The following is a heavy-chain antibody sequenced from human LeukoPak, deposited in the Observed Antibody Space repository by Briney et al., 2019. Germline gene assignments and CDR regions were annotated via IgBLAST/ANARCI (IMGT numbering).Heavy chain of an antibody. CDR1: GFTFSSYW. J-gene: IGHJ4*02. Sequence: GGSLRLSCAASGFTFSSYWMSWVRQAPGKGLEWVANIKQDGSEKYYVDSVKGRFTISRDNAKNSLYLQMNSLRAEDTAVYYCAIAGVPAAGGSLGYWGQGTLVTVSS. CDR2: IKQDGSEK. CDR3: AIAGVPAAGGSLGY. D-gene: IGHD6-13*01. V-gene: IGHV3-7*01.